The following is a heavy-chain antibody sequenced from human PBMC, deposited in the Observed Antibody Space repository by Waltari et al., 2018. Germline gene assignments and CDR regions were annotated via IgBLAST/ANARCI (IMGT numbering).Heavy chain of an antibody. J-gene: IGHJ6*02. Sequence: QAQLHQWGAGLLKPSETLSLTCAVSGGSFSGYFWSWIRQSPGTGLEWIGEINRDGTANYNPSLKSRVGRSVDTIKSQISLSLSSVTAADAAVYYCARVGDYHGSGRFGLDVWGRGTRVTVSS. CDR3: ARVGDYHGSGRFGLDV. CDR1: GGSFSGYF. V-gene: IGHV4-34*01. D-gene: IGHD3-10*01. CDR2: INRDGTA.